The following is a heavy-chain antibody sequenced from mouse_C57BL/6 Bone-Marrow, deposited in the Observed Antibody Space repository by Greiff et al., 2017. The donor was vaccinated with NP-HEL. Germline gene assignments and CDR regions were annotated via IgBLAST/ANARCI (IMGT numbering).Heavy chain of an antibody. V-gene: IGHV5-4*01. Sequence: EVQGVESGGGLVKPGGSLKLSCAASGFTFSSYAMSWVRQTPEKRLEGVATISEGGSYTYYPDNVKGRFTISRDNAKNNLYLQMSHLKSEDTAMYYCARGLITTVGYAMDYWGQGTSVTVSS. CDR2: ISEGGSYT. D-gene: IGHD1-1*01. CDR1: GFTFSSYA. CDR3: ARGLITTVGYAMDY. J-gene: IGHJ4*01.